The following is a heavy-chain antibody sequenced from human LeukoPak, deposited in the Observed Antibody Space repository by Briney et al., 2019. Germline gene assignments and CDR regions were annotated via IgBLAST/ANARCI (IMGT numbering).Heavy chain of an antibody. CDR1: GFTFISYS. CDR3: AKDPYIRSSGTPFDH. Sequence: GRSLRLSCAASGFTFISYSMNWVRQAPGKGLEWVSHISSGSSTIYYADSVKGRFTISRDDAKNSLYLQMNSLSDEDTAVYYCAKDPYIRSSGTPFDHWGQGTLVTVSS. V-gene: IGHV3-48*02. CDR2: ISSGSSTI. D-gene: IGHD6-19*01. J-gene: IGHJ4*02.